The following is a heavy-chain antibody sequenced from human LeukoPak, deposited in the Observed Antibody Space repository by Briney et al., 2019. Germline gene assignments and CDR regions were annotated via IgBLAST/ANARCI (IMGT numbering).Heavy chain of an antibody. Sequence: SEPLSLTCAVYGGSFSGYYWSWIRQPPGKGLVWIGEINHSGSTNYNPSLKSRVTISVVTSKNQFSLKLSSVTAADTAVYYCARGRGVVVPAAILDGGDYWGQGTLVTVSS. CDR2: INHSGST. D-gene: IGHD2-2*01. CDR1: GGSFSGYY. J-gene: IGHJ4*02. V-gene: IGHV4-34*01. CDR3: ARGRGVVVPAAILDGGDY.